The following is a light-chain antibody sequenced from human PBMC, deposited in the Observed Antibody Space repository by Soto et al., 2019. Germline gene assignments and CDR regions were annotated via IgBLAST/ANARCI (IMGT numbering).Light chain of an antibody. Sequence: QSVLTQPPSVSGAPGQRVTISCTGSSSNIGAGYDVHWYQQLPGTAPKLLIYGNSNRPSGVPDRFSGSKSGTSASLAITGLQAEDAADYYCQSYDSSLSGAAFGTGTKLTVL. V-gene: IGLV1-40*01. CDR2: GNS. CDR3: QSYDSSLSGAA. J-gene: IGLJ1*01. CDR1: SSNIGAGYD.